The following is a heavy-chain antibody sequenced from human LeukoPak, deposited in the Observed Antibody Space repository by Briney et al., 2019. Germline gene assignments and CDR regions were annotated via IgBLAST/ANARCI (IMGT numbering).Heavy chain of an antibody. Sequence: GASVKVSCKASGYTFTSYAMHWVRQAPGQRLEWMGWINAGNGNTNYAQKLQGRVTMTTDTSTSTAYMELRSLRSDDTAVYYCARDIRSGWYGLRFTLGAFDIWGQGTMVTVSS. CDR1: GYTFTSYA. CDR3: ARDIRSGWYGLRFTLGAFDI. V-gene: IGHV1-3*01. D-gene: IGHD6-19*01. CDR2: INAGNGNT. J-gene: IGHJ3*02.